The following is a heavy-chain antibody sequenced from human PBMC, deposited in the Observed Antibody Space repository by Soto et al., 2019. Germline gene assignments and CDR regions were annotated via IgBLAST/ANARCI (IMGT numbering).Heavy chain of an antibody. CDR1: GGAFSDYA. V-gene: IGHV1-69*12. CDR2: IMPIFRAP. D-gene: IGHD2-15*01. J-gene: IGHJ6*02. CDR3: ASWLKGPDIGNYYYGMDV. Sequence: QVQLVQSGAEVKKPGSSVKVSCKASGGAFSDYAFSWVRQAPGQGLEWLGGIMPIFRAPDYAQKFQGRVTMTADEFTRTAYMEMNSLRSEDTAVYYCASWLKGPDIGNYYYGMDVWGQGTTVTVSS.